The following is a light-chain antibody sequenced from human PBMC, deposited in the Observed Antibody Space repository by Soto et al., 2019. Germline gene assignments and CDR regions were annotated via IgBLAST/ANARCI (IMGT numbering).Light chain of an antibody. CDR1: QSLLHSNGYTY. CDR2: LGS. CDR3: MQALQTPA. J-gene: IGKJ1*01. V-gene: IGKV2-28*01. Sequence: DIVMTQSPLSLPVTPGEPASISCRSSQSLLHSNGYTYLDWYLQKPVQSPQLLIYLGSNRDSGVPDRFSGSGSGTDFTLKISRVEAEDVGVYYCMQALQTPAFGQGTKVEIK.